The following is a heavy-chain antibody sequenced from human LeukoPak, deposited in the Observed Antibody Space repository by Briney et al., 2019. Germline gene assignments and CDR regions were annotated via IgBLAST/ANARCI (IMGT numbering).Heavy chain of an antibody. CDR2: IYYSGST. V-gene: IGHV4-59*01. Sequence: KSSETLSLTCTVSGGSISSYYWSWIRQPPGKGLEWIGYIYYSGSTNYNPSLKSRVTISVDTSKNQFSLKLSSVTAADTAVYYCARVRFSVYGSSWYEYWGQGALVTVSS. CDR3: ARVRFSVYGSSWYEY. D-gene: IGHD6-13*01. J-gene: IGHJ4*02. CDR1: GGSISSYY.